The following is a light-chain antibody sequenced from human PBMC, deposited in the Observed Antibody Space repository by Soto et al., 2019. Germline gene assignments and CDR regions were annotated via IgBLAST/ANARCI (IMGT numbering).Light chain of an antibody. CDR2: GVS. J-gene: IGKJ3*01. CDR1: QGISNW. CDR3: HPAPSCHGC. Sequence: DIQMTQSPSSVSASVGDRVTITCRASQGISNWLAWYQQKPGKAPNLLIYGVSNLQSGVPSRFSRSVSGTNFPHTFSSLQPEAFASDYCHPAPSCHGCFGPGTKVD. V-gene: IGKV1D-12*01.